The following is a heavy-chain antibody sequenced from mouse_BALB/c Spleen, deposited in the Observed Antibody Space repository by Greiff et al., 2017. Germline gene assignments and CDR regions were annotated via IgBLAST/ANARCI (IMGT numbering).Heavy chain of an antibody. CDR1: GYTFTSYW. V-gene: IGHV1S81*02. J-gene: IGHJ3*01. CDR3: SKWGDGYSAY. Sequence: VQLQQPGAELVKPGASVKLSCKASGYTFTSYWMHWVKQRPGQGLEWIGEINPSNGRTNYNEKFKSKATLTVDKSSSTAYMQLSRLTSEDSAVYYCSKWGDGYSAYWGQGTLVTVSA. CDR2: INPSNGRT. D-gene: IGHD2-3*01.